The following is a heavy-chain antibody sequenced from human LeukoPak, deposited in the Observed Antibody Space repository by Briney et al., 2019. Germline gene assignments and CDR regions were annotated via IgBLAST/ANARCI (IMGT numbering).Heavy chain of an antibody. D-gene: IGHD6-19*01. CDR1: GFTFSSYG. J-gene: IGHJ4*02. CDR2: ISYDGSNK. CDR3: AKDSGIAVAGTWSNFDY. V-gene: IGHV3-30*18. Sequence: GGSLRLSCAASGFTFSSYGMHWVRQAPGKGLEWVAVISYDGSNKYYADSVKGRFTISRDNSKNTLYLQMNSLRAEDTAVYYCAKDSGIAVAGTWSNFDYWGQGTLVTVSS.